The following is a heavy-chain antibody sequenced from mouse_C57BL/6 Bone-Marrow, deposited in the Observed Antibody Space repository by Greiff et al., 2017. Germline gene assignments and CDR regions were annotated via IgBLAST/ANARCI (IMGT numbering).Heavy chain of an antibody. CDR2: IYPRSGNT. CDR1: GYTFTSYG. V-gene: IGHV1-81*01. CDR3: ARWDSNDGYLAWFAY. Sequence: QVQLQQSGAELARPGASVKLSCKASGYTFTSYGISWVKQRTGQGLEWIGEIYPRSGNTYYNEKFKGKATLTADKSSSTAYMELRSLTSEDSAVYFCARWDSNDGYLAWFAYWGQGTLVTVSA. J-gene: IGHJ3*01. D-gene: IGHD2-3*01.